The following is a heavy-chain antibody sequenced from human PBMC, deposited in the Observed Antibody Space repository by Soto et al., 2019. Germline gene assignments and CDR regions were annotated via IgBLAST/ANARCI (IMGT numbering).Heavy chain of an antibody. J-gene: IGHJ4*02. D-gene: IGHD2-21*01. Sequence: QVQLQESGPGLVKPSGTLSLTCAVSGASISDNWWSWVRQPPGKGLVWIGEIYHSGTTHYNPSLSSRVAMSVDKSNNRLSLNLNSVTAADTAVYYCARHISVPRTRGFDYWGQGTLVTVSS. CDR3: ARHISVPRTRGFDY. CDR1: GASISDNW. CDR2: IYHSGTT. V-gene: IGHV4-4*02.